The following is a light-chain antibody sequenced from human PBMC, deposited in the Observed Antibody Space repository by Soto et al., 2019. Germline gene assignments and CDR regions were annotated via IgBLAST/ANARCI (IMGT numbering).Light chain of an antibody. Sequence: QSALTQPPSASGSPGQSVTISCTGTSSDVGGYNYVSWYQQHPGKAPKLMIYEVSKRPSGVPDRFSGSKSGNTASLTVSGLQAEDEAEYYCSSYAGSNSPYVFGTGTQLTVL. CDR2: EVS. CDR3: SSYAGSNSPYV. J-gene: IGLJ1*01. V-gene: IGLV2-8*01. CDR1: SSDVGGYNY.